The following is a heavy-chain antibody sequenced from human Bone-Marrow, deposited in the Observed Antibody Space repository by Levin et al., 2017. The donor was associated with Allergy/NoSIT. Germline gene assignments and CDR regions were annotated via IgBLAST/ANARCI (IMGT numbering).Heavy chain of an antibody. CDR3: AKGGYYFDNSAYYQLAKTFDG. V-gene: IGHV3-23*01. CDR2: ISGSGGGT. CDR1: GFAFSSYA. Sequence: GGSLRLSCAASGFAFSSYAMNWVRQAPGKGLEWVSGISGSGGGTYYADSVQGRFTISRDNSKNTLYLQMNSLRAEDTAVYFCAKGGYYFDNSAYYQLAKTFDGGGQGTPFTVS. D-gene: IGHD3-22*01. J-gene: IGHJ4*02.